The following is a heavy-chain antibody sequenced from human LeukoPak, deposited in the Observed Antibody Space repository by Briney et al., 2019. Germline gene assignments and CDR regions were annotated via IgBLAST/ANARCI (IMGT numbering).Heavy chain of an antibody. D-gene: IGHD3-22*01. CDR2: INHSGST. V-gene: IGHV4-34*01. CDR3: ARAGYDSSGYYFFDY. Sequence: PSETLSLTCAVYGGSFSGYYWSWIRQPPGKGLEWIGEINHSGSTNYNPSLKSRVTISVDTSKNQFSLKLSSVTAADTAVYYCARAGYDSSGYYFFDYWGQGTLVTVSS. J-gene: IGHJ4*02. CDR1: GGSFSGYY.